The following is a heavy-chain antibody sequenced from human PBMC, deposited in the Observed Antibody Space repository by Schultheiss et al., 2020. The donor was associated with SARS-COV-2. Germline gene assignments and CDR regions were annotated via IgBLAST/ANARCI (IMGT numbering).Heavy chain of an antibody. V-gene: IGHV4-39*01. CDR1: GGSISSNSYY. D-gene: IGHD6-13*01. J-gene: IGHJ4*02. CDR2: ISYSGST. CDR3: ARGVTYYSTNWYY. Sequence: SETLSLTCTVSGGSISSNSYYWGWIRQPPGEGLEWIASISYSGSTYYNPSLRSRVSISVDTSKNQFSLKLSSVTAADTAVYYCARGVTYYSTNWYYWGQGTLVTVSS.